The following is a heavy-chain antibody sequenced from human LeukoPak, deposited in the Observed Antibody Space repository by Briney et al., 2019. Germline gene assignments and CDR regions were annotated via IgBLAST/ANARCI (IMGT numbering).Heavy chain of an antibody. V-gene: IGHV1-18*01. CDR3: ARRVGSYGAYFFDY. CDR2: ISAYNGNT. J-gene: IGHJ4*02. CDR1: GYTFTSYG. Sequence: EASVKVSCKASGYTFTSYGISWVRQAPGQGLEWMGWISAYNGNTNYAQKLQGRVTMNTDTSTSTTYMELRSLRSDDTAVYYCARRVGSYGAYFFDYWGQGTLVTVSS. D-gene: IGHD4/OR15-4a*01.